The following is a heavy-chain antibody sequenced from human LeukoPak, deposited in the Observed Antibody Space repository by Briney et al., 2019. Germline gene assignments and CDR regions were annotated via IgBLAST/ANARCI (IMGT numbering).Heavy chain of an antibody. D-gene: IGHD1-14*01. CDR3: ARHGTISSESYFDY. CDR1: GGSVSSYY. CDR2: IHNSGRT. J-gene: IGHJ4*02. V-gene: IGHV4-59*08. Sequence: KPSETLSLTCSVSGGSVSSYYWSWIRQSPGKGLEWIGYIHNSGRTSYNPSLKSRVTGFVDTSKNQVSLRLSSVTAADTAVYYCARHGTISSESYFDYWGQGALVTVSS.